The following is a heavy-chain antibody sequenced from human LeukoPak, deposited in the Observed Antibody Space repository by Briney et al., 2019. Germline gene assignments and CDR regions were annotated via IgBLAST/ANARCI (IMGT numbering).Heavy chain of an antibody. CDR1: GFTFSSYG. D-gene: IGHD3-10*01. Sequence: GGSLRLSCAASGFTFSSYGMHWVRQAPGKGLEWVAVISYDGSNKYYADSVKGRFTISRDNSKNTLYLQMNSLRAEDTAVYYCARSSLLWFGELPYFDYWGQGTLVIVSS. CDR3: ARSSLLWFGELPYFDY. J-gene: IGHJ4*02. V-gene: IGHV3-30*03. CDR2: ISYDGSNK.